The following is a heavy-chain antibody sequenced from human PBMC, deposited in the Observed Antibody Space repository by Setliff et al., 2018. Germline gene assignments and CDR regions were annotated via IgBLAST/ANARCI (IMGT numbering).Heavy chain of an antibody. D-gene: IGHD1-26*01. V-gene: IGHV3-9*03. J-gene: IGHJ4*02. CDR3: TTGPLIGATRGY. Sequence: GGSLRLSCAASGFTFDDYAMHWVRQAPGKGLEWVSGISWNSGSIGYADSVKGRFTISRDNAKNSLYLQMNSLRAEDMALYYCTTGPLIGATRGYWGQGTLVTVSS. CDR1: GFTFDDYA. CDR2: ISWNSGSI.